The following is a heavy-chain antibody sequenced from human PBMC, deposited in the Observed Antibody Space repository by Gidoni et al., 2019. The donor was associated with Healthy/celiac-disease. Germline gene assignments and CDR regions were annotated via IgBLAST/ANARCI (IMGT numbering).Heavy chain of an antibody. V-gene: IGHV3-15*01. CDR1: GFTFSTAW. Sequence: EVQLVESGGGLVKPGGSLRLSFAASGFTFSTAWIRWVRQAPGKGLEWVGRIKSKTDGGTTDYAAPVKGRFTISRDDSKNTLYLQMNSLKTEDTAVYYCTKENWELLYYYYYGMDVWGQGTTVTVSS. CDR3: TKENWELLYYYYYGMDV. CDR2: IKSKTDGGTT. D-gene: IGHD1-26*01. J-gene: IGHJ6*02.